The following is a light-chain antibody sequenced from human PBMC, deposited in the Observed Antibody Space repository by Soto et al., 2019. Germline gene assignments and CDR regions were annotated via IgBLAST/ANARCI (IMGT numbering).Light chain of an antibody. CDR3: NSYTGSSTYV. CDR2: EVS. J-gene: IGLJ1*01. CDR1: SSDVGSYNR. Sequence: QSLLSQPPSVSGSPGQSVAISCTGTSSDVGSYNRVSWYQQPPGAAPNLMVYEVSNRPSGVPDGFSGSKSGNTASLTISGLQAEDEADYYCNSYTGSSTYVFGTGTKVTVL. V-gene: IGLV2-18*02.